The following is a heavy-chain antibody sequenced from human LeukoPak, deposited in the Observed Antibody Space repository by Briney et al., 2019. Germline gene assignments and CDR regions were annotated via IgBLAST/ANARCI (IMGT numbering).Heavy chain of an antibody. J-gene: IGHJ4*02. CDR3: AREQPYYDFWSGYSDY. D-gene: IGHD3-3*01. V-gene: IGHV3-21*01. CDR2: ISFSSSYI. Sequence: GGSLRLSCVASGFTFSSYAMSWVRQAPGKGLEWVSSISFSSSYIYYADSVKGRFTISRDNAKNSLYLQMNSLRAEDTAVYYCAREQPYYDFWSGYSDYWGQGTLVTVSS. CDR1: GFTFSSYA.